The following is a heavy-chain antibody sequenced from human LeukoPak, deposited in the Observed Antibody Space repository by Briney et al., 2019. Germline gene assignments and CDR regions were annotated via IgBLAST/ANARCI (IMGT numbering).Heavy chain of an antibody. CDR3: AKESSSSWDDAFDI. J-gene: IGHJ3*02. Sequence: GGSLRLSCAASGFTSSSYAMSWVRQAPGRGLEWGSAISGSGGSTYYADSVKGRFTISRDNSKNTLYLQMNSLRAENTAVYYCAKESSSSWDDAFDIWGQGTMVTVSS. CDR2: ISGSGGST. CDR1: GFTSSSYA. D-gene: IGHD6-13*01. V-gene: IGHV3-23*01.